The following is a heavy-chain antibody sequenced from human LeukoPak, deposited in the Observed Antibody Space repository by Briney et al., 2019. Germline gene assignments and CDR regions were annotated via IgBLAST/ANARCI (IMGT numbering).Heavy chain of an antibody. J-gene: IGHJ4*02. CDR1: GFTFSTNP. V-gene: IGHV3-23*01. D-gene: IGHD6-13*01. CDR3: ARVLSGRVY. CDR2: ISGSGATM. Sequence: PGGSLRLSCAASGFTFSTNPMSWVRQAPGKGLEWVSSISGSGATMYYAASVQGRFTISRDNSKNSLYLQMNSLRAEDTAVYFCARVLSGRVYWGQGTLVTVSS.